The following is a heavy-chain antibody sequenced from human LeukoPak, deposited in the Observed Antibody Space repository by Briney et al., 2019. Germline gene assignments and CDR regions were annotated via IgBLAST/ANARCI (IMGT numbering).Heavy chain of an antibody. CDR1: GFTFSSYS. CDR3: AREGDSSGWYTNYYFDY. J-gene: IGHJ4*02. V-gene: IGHV3-21*01. Sequence: GGSLRLSCAASGFTFSSYSMNWVRQAPGKGLEWVSSISSSSSYIYYADSVKGRFTISRDNAKNSLYLQMNSLGAEDTAVYYCAREGDSSGWYTNYYFDYWGQGTLVTVSS. D-gene: IGHD6-19*01. CDR2: ISSSSSYI.